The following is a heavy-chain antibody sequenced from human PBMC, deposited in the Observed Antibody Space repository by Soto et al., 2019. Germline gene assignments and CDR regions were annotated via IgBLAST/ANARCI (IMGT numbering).Heavy chain of an antibody. J-gene: IGHJ5*02. CDR3: ARRRASFSIFDP. D-gene: IGHD3-16*02. CDR1: GDSISSGGYY. Sequence: QVQLQESGPGLVKPSQTLSLTCTVSGDSISSGGYYWSWIRQHPGKGLEWIGYIYYSGSTYYNPSLKSRVTISVDTSKNQLSLKLSSVTAADTAVYYCARRRASFSIFDPWGQGTLVTVSS. CDR2: IYYSGST. V-gene: IGHV4-31*03.